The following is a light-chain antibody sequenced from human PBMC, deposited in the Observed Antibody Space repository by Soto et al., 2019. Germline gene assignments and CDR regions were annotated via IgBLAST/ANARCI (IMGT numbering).Light chain of an antibody. Sequence: PTTLALAPGESPTLSCRASQSVSSYLAWYQQRPGQAPRLLIYGSSTRATGVPPRFSGSASGTEFTLTVMSPQSDDLGVYHCQQHNAWPRTLGQGTRLEIK. J-gene: IGKJ5*01. CDR2: GSS. CDR1: QSVSSY. CDR3: QQHNAWPRT. V-gene: IGKV3-15*01.